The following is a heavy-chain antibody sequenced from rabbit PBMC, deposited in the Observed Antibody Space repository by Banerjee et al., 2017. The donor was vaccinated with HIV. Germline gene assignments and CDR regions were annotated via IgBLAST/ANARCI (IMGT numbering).Heavy chain of an antibody. CDR2: IDLVFGST. D-gene: IGHD1-1*01. V-gene: IGHV1S45*01. J-gene: IGHJ4*01. CDR1: GFSFSNKYV. CDR3: ARDQYSSSRGYFNL. Sequence: QEQLEESGGDLVKPEGSLTITCTASGFSFSNKYVMCWVRQAPGKGLEWIGYIDLVFGSTYYASWVNGRITISSHNVQNTLYLQVNSLTVADTATYFCARDQYSSSRGYFNLWGPGTLVTVS.